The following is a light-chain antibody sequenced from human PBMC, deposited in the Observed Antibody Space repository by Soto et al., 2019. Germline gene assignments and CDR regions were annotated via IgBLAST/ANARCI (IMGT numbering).Light chain of an antibody. CDR3: SSYRSSPTYV. V-gene: IGLV2-14*01. CDR1: SSDVGSYNY. J-gene: IGLJ1*01. CDR2: EVT. Sequence: QSALTQPASVSGSPGQSITISCTGTSSDVGSYNYVSWHQQHPGQAPKLMIYEVTHRASGIPDRFSASKSGNTASLTISGLQAGVEADYYCSSYRSSPTYVFGTGTKLTVL.